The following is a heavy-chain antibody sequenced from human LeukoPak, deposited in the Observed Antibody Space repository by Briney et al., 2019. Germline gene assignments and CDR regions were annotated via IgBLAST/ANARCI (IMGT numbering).Heavy chain of an antibody. Sequence: GGSLRLSCVVSGFTLSSRWMMWVRQAPGEGLEWMTNINRDGSEKNYVDSVKGRFTITRDNAENSLYLQMNSLKVEDSAIYYCATYDSWSGYNIAFWGQGTLVTVSS. CDR1: GFTLSSRW. V-gene: IGHV3-7*03. D-gene: IGHD3-3*01. CDR2: INRDGSEK. CDR3: ATYDSWSGYNIAF. J-gene: IGHJ4*02.